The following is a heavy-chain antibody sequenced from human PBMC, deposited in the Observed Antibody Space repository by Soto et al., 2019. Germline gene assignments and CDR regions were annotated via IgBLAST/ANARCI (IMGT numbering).Heavy chain of an antibody. CDR2: IVVGSGNT. J-gene: IGHJ4*02. V-gene: IGHV1-58*01. D-gene: IGHD2-2*01. CDR3: ARGLSSTSSYLGY. CDR1: GFTFTSSA. Sequence: SVKVSCKASGFTFTSSAVQWVRQARGQRLEWIGWIVVGSGNTNYAQKFQERVTITRDMSTSTAYMELSSLRSEDTAVYYCARGLSSTSSYLGYWGQGTLVTVSS.